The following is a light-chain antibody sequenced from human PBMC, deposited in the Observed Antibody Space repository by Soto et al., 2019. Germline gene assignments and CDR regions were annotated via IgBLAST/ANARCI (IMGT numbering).Light chain of an antibody. CDR2: GAS. CDR1: QSVSSN. CDR3: QHYNSWPPWT. Sequence: EIVMTQSPATLSVSPGERATLSCRASQSVSSNLAWSQQKPGQAPRLLIYGASTRATGIPARFSGSGSGTQFTLSISSPQSEDFAVSYCQHYNSWPPWTFGQGTKVDSK. J-gene: IGKJ1*01. V-gene: IGKV3-15*01.